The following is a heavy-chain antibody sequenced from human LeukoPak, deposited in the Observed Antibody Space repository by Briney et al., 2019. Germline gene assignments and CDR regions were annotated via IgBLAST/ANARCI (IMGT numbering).Heavy chain of an antibody. CDR1: GYTFTSYD. J-gene: IGHJ4*02. CDR3: ARDPWGNGSYSDY. Sequence: ASVKVSCKASGYTFTSYDINWVRQATGQGLEWMGWMNPNSGNTGYAQKFQGRVTMTRNASISTAYMELSSLRSEDTAVYYCARDPWGNGSYSDYWGQGTLVTVSS. CDR2: MNPNSGNT. V-gene: IGHV1-8*01. D-gene: IGHD7-27*01.